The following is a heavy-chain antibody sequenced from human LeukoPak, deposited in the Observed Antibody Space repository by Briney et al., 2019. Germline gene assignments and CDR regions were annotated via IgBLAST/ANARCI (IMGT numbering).Heavy chain of an antibody. Sequence: SETLSLTCTVSGGSLSRYYWSWIRQPPGKGLEWIGHIHYSGSTNYNPSLKSRVAISIDTSKNQFSLRLSSVTAVDTAVYYCARVSGAPITTYYGMDVWGQGTTVTVS. CDR3: ARVSGAPITTYYGMDV. J-gene: IGHJ6*02. CDR2: IHYSGST. CDR1: GGSLSRYY. D-gene: IGHD4-11*01. V-gene: IGHV4-59*01.